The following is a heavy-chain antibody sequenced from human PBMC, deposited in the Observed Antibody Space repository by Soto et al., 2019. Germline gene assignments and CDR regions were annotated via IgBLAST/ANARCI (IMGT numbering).Heavy chain of an antibody. V-gene: IGHV1-69*01. D-gene: IGHD2-2*01. CDR1: GGTFSSYA. CDR2: IIPIFGTA. Sequence: QVQLVQSGAEVKKPGSSVKVSCKASGGTFSSYAISCVRQAPGQGLEWMGGIIPIFGTANYAQKFQGRVTITADESTSTAYMELSSLRSEDTAVYYCARNTRYCSSTSCYGMDVWGQGTTVTVSS. J-gene: IGHJ6*02. CDR3: ARNTRYCSSTSCYGMDV.